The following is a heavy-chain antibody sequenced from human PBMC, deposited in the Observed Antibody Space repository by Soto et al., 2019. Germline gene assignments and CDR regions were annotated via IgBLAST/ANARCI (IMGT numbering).Heavy chain of an antibody. V-gene: IGHV1-3*04. J-gene: IGHJ4*02. CDR1: GYTFTLYT. CDR3: AKLGGGYIFGPYLDF. CDR2: INTGNGNT. D-gene: IGHD5-18*01. Sequence: QVQIVQSGAEVKKPGASVKVSCKTSGYTFTLYTIHWVRQAPGQRLEWMGWINTGNGNTKFSQRFQGRVTMSSDTSANTAYMELSSLTSEDTAVYYCAKLGGGYIFGPYLDFWGQGTLVTVSS.